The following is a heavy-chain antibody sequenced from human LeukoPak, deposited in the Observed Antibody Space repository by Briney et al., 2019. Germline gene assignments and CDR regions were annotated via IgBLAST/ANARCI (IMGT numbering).Heavy chain of an antibody. D-gene: IGHD2-15*01. J-gene: IGHJ4*02. Sequence: SDTLSLTCAVYGASLGGYYWSWIRQPPGKGLEWIGEINHSGSTNYNPSLKSRVTISVDTSKKQFSLKLSSVTAADTAVYYCARRVVVAALGYWGQGALVTVSS. CDR1: GASLGGYY. V-gene: IGHV4-34*01. CDR3: ARRVVVAALGY. CDR2: INHSGST.